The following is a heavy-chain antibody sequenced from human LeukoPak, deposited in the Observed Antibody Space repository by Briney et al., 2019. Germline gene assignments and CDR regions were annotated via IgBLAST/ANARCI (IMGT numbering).Heavy chain of an antibody. D-gene: IGHD2-2*01. Sequence: SETLSLTCTVSGGSVSSYYWSWIRQPAGKGLEWIGRIYTSGSTNYNPSLKSRVTMSVDTSKNQFSLKLSSVTAADTAVYYCARDRPAARGYYFDYWGQGTLVTVSS. CDR2: IYTSGST. CDR1: GGSVSSYY. CDR3: ARDRPAARGYYFDY. J-gene: IGHJ4*02. V-gene: IGHV4-4*07.